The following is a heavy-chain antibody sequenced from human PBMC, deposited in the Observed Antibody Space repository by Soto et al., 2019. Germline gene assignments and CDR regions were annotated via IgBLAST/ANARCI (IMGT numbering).Heavy chain of an antibody. D-gene: IGHD5-18*01. CDR3: AAEDGYRYGPYGMDV. J-gene: IGHJ6*02. V-gene: IGHV1-58*01. Sequence: ASVKVSCKASGFTFTSSAVQWVRQARGQRLEWIGWSVVGSGNTNYAQKFQERVTITRDMYTSTAYMELSSLRSEDTAVYYCAAEDGYRYGPYGMDVWGQGTKVTV. CDR1: GFTFTSSA. CDR2: SVVGSGNT.